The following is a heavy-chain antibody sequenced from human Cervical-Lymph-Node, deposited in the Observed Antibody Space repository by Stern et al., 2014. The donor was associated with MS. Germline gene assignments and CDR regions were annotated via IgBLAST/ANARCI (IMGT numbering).Heavy chain of an antibody. J-gene: IGHJ4*02. Sequence: MQLEESGPGLVQPSQTLSLTCTVSGGSISSDHYYWSWIRRHPGKGLEWIGYIYYSGSTYYNPSLKSRVTISLDTSKNQFSLKLTSVTAADTAVYYCARSKYGDYHTLDSWGQGTLVTVSS. D-gene: IGHD4-17*01. CDR1: GGSISSDHYY. V-gene: IGHV4-31*03. CDR2: IYYSGST. CDR3: ARSKYGDYHTLDS.